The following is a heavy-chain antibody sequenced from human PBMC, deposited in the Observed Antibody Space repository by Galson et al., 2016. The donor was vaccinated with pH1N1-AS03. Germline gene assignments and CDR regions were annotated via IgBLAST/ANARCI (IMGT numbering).Heavy chain of an antibody. CDR3: ARDRWTTDWYFDL. CDR2: MNTAMGNT. V-gene: IGHV1-3*04. D-gene: IGHD3-16*02. J-gene: IGHJ2*01. Sequence: SVKVSCKASGYTFTTYAIHWVRQAPGQRLEWMGWMNTAMGNTKYSQNFQGRVTITRDTSANTAYMELRGLRSEDTAVYCCARDRWTTDWYFDLWGRGTLVTVSS. CDR1: GYTFTTYA.